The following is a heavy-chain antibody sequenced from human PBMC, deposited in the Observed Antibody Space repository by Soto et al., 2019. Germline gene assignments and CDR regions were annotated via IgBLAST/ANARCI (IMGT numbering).Heavy chain of an antibody. CDR2: VSYSGSS. V-gene: IGHV4-59*11. Sequence: SETLSLTCSASGASLSSHYWSWIRQPPGKGLEWIGHVSYSGSSSYNLSLKSRVTISLDTSKIQFSLKLSSVTAADTAVYYCARFYSSPWFDPWGQGTLVT. J-gene: IGHJ5*02. CDR1: GASLSSHY. CDR3: ARFYSSPWFDP. D-gene: IGHD6-13*01.